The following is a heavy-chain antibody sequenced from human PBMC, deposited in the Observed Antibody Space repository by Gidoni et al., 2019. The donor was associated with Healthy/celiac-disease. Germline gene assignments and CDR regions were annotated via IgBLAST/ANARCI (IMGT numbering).Heavy chain of an antibody. CDR1: GFTFRNAW. CDR3: TTGGMYYYDSSGYYAFDI. J-gene: IGHJ3*02. D-gene: IGHD3-22*01. Sequence: EVQLVESGGGLVKPGGSLRLSCAASGFTFRNAWMNWVRQAPGKGLEWVGRIKSKTDGGTTDYAAPVKGRFTISRDDSKNTLYLQMNSLKTEDTAVYYCTTGGMYYYDSSGYYAFDIWGQGTMVTVSS. V-gene: IGHV3-15*07. CDR2: IKSKTDGGTT.